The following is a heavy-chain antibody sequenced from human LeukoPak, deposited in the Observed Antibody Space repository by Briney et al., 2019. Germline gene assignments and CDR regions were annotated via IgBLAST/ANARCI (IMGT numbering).Heavy chain of an antibody. D-gene: IGHD2-2*01. J-gene: IGHJ5*02. V-gene: IGHV4-34*01. CDR2: INHSGST. Sequence: SETLSLTCAAYGGSFSSNYMTWIRQPPGKGLEWIGEINHSGSTNYNPSLKSRFTISVDTSKNQFSLQLSSVTAADTAVYYCARGDILVVPGGNRLNWFDPWGQGTLVTVSS. CDR3: ARGDILVVPGGNRLNWFDP. CDR1: GGSFSSNY.